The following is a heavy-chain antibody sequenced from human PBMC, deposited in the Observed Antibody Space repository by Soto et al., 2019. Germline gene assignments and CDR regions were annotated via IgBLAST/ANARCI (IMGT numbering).Heavy chain of an antibody. V-gene: IGHV3-30-3*01. D-gene: IGHD2-2*01. CDR3: ARVGCISTSCYGTFDY. CDR2: ISYDGSNK. J-gene: IGHJ4*01. Sequence: QVQLVESGGGVVQPGRSLRLSCAASGFTFSSYAMHWVRQAPGKGLEWVAVISYDGSNKYYADSVKGRFTISRDNSKNTLYQQMNSLRAEDTAVYYCARVGCISTSCYGTFDYWAQGTVVTVSS. CDR1: GFTFSSYA.